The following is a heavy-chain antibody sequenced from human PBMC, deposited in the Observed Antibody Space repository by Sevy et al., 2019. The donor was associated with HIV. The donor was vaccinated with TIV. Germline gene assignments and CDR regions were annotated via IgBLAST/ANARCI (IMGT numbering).Heavy chain of an antibody. J-gene: IGHJ4*02. CDR3: ARDKPQGVVVLPGAMWGGVDY. CDR1: GYTFRSYG. CDR2: ISPYTGDT. Sequence: ASVKVSCRASGYTFRSYGISWVRQAPGQGLEWMGWISPYTGDTDFAQKVQGRISMTSDTSTSTAYMDQRSLRSDDTAMYYCARDKPQGVVVLPGAMWGGVDYWGQGTLVTVSS. V-gene: IGHV1-18*01. D-gene: IGHD2-2*01.